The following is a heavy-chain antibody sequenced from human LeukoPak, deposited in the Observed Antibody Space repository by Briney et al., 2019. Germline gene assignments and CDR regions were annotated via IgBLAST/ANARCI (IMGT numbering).Heavy chain of an antibody. CDR3: ARDKDTAMASDY. V-gene: IGHV4-4*02. Sequence: SETLSLTCAVSGGSISSSNWWSWVRQPPGKGLEWIGEIYHSGSTNYNPSLKSRVTISVDTSKNQFSLKLSSVTAADTAVYYCARDKDTAMASDYWGQGTLVTVSS. D-gene: IGHD5-18*01. CDR1: GGSISSSNW. CDR2: IYHSGST. J-gene: IGHJ4*02.